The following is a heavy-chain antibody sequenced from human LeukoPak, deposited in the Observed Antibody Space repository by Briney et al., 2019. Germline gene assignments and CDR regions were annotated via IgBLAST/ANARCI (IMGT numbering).Heavy chain of an antibody. V-gene: IGHV3-11*01. CDR2: ISSGGDIM. CDR1: GLRFSDYY. D-gene: IGHD2/OR15-2a*01. Sequence: PGGSVRLSCAASGLRFSDYYVSWIRQAPGKGLQWVSYISSGGDIMHYADSVKGRFTSSRDNAKNSGYLEMNSLRAEDTAVSYCATNLIRAGEYFQQWGQGTLVTVSS. CDR3: ATNLIRAGEYFQQ. J-gene: IGHJ1*01.